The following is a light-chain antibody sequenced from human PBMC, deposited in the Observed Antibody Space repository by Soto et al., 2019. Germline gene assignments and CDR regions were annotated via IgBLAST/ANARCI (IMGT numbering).Light chain of an antibody. CDR2: DAS. V-gene: IGKV3-20*01. J-gene: IGKJ1*01. CDR1: QSVSSK. Sequence: ETVMTQSPATLSVSPGERVTLSCRASQSVSSKVAWYQQKPGQPPSLLIYDASTRATGIPDRFSGSGSGTDFTLTISRLEPEDFAVYYCQQYGSSRTFGQGTKVDI. CDR3: QQYGSSRT.